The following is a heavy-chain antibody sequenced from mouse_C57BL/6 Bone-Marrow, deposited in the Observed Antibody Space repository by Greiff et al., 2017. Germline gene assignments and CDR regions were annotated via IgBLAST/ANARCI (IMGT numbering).Heavy chain of an antibody. CDR1: GYTFTSYW. J-gene: IGHJ4*01. CDR2: IYPGSGST. D-gene: IGHD3-2*02. Sequence: QVQLQQPGAELVKPGASVTMSCKASGYTFTSYWITWVKQRPGQGLEWIGDIYPGSGSTNYNEKFKSKATLTVDTSSSTAYMQLSSLTSEDSAVYYCEREDSSGYLYYAMDYWGQGTSVTVSS. V-gene: IGHV1-55*01. CDR3: EREDSSGYLYYAMDY.